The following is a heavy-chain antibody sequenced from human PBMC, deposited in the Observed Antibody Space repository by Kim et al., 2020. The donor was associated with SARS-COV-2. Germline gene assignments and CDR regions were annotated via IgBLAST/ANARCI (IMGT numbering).Heavy chain of an antibody. CDR3: ARGLADIVVVPAAILYAFDI. D-gene: IGHD2-2*01. Sequence: SETLSLTCAVYGGSFSGYYWSWIRQPPGKGLEWIGEINHSGSTNYNPSLKSRVTISVDTSKNQFSLKLSSVTAADTAVYYCARGLADIVVVPAAILYAFDIWGQGTMVTVSS. CDR1: GGSFSGYY. CDR2: INHSGST. V-gene: IGHV4-34*01. J-gene: IGHJ3*02.